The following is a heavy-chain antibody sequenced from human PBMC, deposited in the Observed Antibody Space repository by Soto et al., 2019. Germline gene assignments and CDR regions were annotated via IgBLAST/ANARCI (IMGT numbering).Heavy chain of an antibody. Sequence: GGSLRLSCAASGFTFSSYSMNWVRQAPGKGLEWVLSISSSSSYIYYADSVKGRFTISRDNAKNSLYLQMNSLRAEDTAVYYCARESHCSSTSCYTRPNYYYYGMDVWGQGTTVTVSS. CDR3: ARESHCSSTSCYTRPNYYYYGMDV. CDR1: GFTFSSYS. CDR2: ISSSSSYI. V-gene: IGHV3-21*01. D-gene: IGHD2-2*02. J-gene: IGHJ6*02.